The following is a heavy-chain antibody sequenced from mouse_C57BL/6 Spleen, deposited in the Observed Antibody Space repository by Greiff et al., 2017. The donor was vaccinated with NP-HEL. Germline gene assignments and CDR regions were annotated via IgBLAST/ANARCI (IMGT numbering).Heavy chain of an antibody. J-gene: IGHJ4*01. CDR2: IDPSDSYT. D-gene: IGHD1-1*01. V-gene: IGHV1-69*01. Sequence: QVQLKESGAELVMPGASVKLSCKASGYTFTSYWMHWVKQRPGQGLEWIGEIDPSDSYTNYNQKFKGKSTLTVDKSSSTAYMQLSSLTSEDSAVYYCARSYASSGGYAMDYWGQGTSVTVSS. CDR3: ARSYASSGGYAMDY. CDR1: GYTFTSYW.